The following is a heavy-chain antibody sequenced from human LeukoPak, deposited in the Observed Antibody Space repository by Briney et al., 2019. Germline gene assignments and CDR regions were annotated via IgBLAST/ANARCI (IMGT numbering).Heavy chain of an antibody. J-gene: IGHJ4*02. V-gene: IGHV3-30*03. CDR1: GFTFSSYG. D-gene: IGHD6-19*01. CDR2: ISYDGSNK. Sequence: GGSLRLSCAASGFTFSSYGMHWVRQAPGKGLEWVAVISYDGSNKYYADSVKGRFTISRDNSKNTLYLQMNSLRAEDTAVYYCASPGGGSGWYCFDYWGQGTLVTVSS. CDR3: ASPGGGSGWYCFDY.